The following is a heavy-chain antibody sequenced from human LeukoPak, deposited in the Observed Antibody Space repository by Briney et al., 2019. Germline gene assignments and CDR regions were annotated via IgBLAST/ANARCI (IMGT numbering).Heavy chain of an antibody. CDR3: STDFMVETGKFWYFDL. J-gene: IGHJ2*01. D-gene: IGHD2-21*02. V-gene: IGHV3-15*01. CDR2: KSNSDGGTT. Sequence: KSNSDGGTTDFAAPVRCRFTISRDDSKDTLYLQMNSLKTDDTGVYYCSTDFMVETGKFWYFDLWGRGTLVTVSS.